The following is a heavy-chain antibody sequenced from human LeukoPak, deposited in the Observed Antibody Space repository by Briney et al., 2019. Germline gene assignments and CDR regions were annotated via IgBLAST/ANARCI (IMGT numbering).Heavy chain of an antibody. J-gene: IGHJ5*02. CDR2: IIPIFGSA. D-gene: IGHD3-3*01. CDR3: AREAGDYDFWSGYPNWFDP. Sequence: ASVKVSCKASGGTFSSYSVSWVRQAPGQGLEWMGGIIPIFGSAKYAQKFQGRVTITTDESTSTAYMELSSLRSEDTAVYYCAREAGDYDFWSGYPNWFDPWGQGTLVTVSS. CDR1: GGTFSSYS. V-gene: IGHV1-69*05.